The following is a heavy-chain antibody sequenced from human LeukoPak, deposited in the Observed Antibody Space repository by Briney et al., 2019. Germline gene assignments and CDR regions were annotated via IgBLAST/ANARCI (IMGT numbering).Heavy chain of an antibody. V-gene: IGHV3-30*02. CDR3: AKDLGYCSGSSCSYFDY. Sequence: GGSLRLSCAASGFTFSSYGMHWVRQAPGKGLEWVAVIWYDGSNKYYADSVKGRFTISRDNSKNTLYLQMNSLRAEDTAVYYCAKDLGYCSGSSCSYFDYWGQGTLVTVSS. J-gene: IGHJ4*02. D-gene: IGHD2-15*01. CDR1: GFTFSSYG. CDR2: IWYDGSNK.